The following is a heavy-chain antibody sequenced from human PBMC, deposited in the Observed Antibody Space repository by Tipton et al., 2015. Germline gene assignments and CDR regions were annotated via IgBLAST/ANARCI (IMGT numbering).Heavy chain of an antibody. CDR3: AREAYSSSGLIFDY. J-gene: IGHJ4*02. D-gene: IGHD6-6*01. Sequence: TLSLTCTVSGGSVTSGSYYWSWIRQPPGKGLEWIGYISYTDGAHYNPALKSRVTISVDTSKNQFSLKLRSVTAADTAVYYCAREAYSSSGLIFDYWGQGTLVTVSS. V-gene: IGHV4-61*01. CDR2: ISYTDGA. CDR1: GGSVTSGSYY.